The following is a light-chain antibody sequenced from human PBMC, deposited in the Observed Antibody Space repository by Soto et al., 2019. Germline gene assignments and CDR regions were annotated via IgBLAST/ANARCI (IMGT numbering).Light chain of an antibody. CDR1: SSNIGSNY. V-gene: IGLV1-47*01. Sequence: QSVLTQPPSASGTPGQRVTISCSGSSSNIGSNYVYWYQQLPGTAPKLLIYRNNQRPSGVPDRFSGSKSGTSASLAISGLRSEDEGDYYCAAWDDSLSGFLFGGGTKLTVL. CDR2: RNN. CDR3: AAWDDSLSGFL. J-gene: IGLJ2*01.